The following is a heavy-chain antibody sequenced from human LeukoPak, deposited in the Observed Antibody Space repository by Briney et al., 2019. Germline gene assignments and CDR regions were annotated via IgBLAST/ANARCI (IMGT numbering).Heavy chain of an antibody. D-gene: IGHD5-24*01. CDR1: GFTFSGSA. J-gene: IGHJ4*02. V-gene: IGHV3-73*01. Sequence: GGSLRLSCAASGFTFSGSAMHWVRQASGKGLEWIGRIRSKANSYAIAYAASVKGRFTISRDDSKNTAYLQMNSLKTEDTAVYYCTKLEMASRLGYWGQGTLVTVSS. CDR2: IRSKANSYAI. CDR3: TKLEMASRLGY.